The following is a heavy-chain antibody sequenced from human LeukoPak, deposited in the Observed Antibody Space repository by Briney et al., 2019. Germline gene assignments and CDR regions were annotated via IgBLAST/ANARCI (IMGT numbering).Heavy chain of an antibody. CDR1: GGSISSSSYY. CDR3: ARHGPTVRGVVNLYYFDY. J-gene: IGHJ4*02. V-gene: IGHV4-39*01. Sequence: SETLSLTCTVSGGSISSSSYYWGWIRQPPGKGLEWIGSIYYSGSTYYNPSLKRRVTISVDTSKNQFSLKLSSVTAAGTAVYYCARHGPTVRGVVNLYYFDYWGQGTLVTVSS. D-gene: IGHD3-3*01. CDR2: IYYSGST.